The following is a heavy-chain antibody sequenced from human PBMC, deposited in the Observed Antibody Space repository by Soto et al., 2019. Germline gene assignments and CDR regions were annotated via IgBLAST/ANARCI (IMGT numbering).Heavy chain of an antibody. CDR1: GFTFSTYA. Sequence: GGSLRLSCAASGFTFSTYAMHWVRQAPGKGLEYVPTIKSDGGSTNYADSVKGRFTISRDNSRNTLYLQMGSLRAEDMAVYYCGRDLGAYSGYGFTDVWGKGTTVTVSS. CDR3: GRDLGAYSGYGFTDV. V-gene: IGHV3-64*02. J-gene: IGHJ6*04. CDR2: IKSDGGST. D-gene: IGHD5-12*01.